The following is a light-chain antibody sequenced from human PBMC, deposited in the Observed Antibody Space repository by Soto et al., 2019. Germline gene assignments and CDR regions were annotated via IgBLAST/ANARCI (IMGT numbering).Light chain of an antibody. J-gene: IGKJ4*01. CDR1: QSVGSY. CDR3: QQRAKWPSLT. V-gene: IGKV3-11*01. Sequence: ETVLTQSPATLSLSPGERATLSCRASQSVGSYLAWYQQKPGQAPRLLIYGASNRATGIPARFSGSGSGTDFTLTINSLEPEDFAVYYCQQRAKWPSLTFGGGTKVEIK. CDR2: GAS.